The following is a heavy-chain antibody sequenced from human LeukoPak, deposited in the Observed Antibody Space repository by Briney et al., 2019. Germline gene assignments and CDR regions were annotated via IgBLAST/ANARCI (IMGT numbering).Heavy chain of an antibody. Sequence: GASVKVSCKGSGYTLTELSMHWVRQAPGKGLGWMGGFDHEDGEAIYAQKFQGRVTMTEDPSTDTAYMELSSLRSEDTAVYYCATLHRDGDYVFFDYWGQGTLVTVSS. D-gene: IGHD4-17*01. V-gene: IGHV1-24*01. J-gene: IGHJ4*02. CDR3: ATLHRDGDYVFFDY. CDR1: GYTLTELS. CDR2: FDHEDGEA.